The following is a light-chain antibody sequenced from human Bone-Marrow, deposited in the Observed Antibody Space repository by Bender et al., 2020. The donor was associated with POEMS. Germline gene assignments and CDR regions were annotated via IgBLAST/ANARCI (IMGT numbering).Light chain of an antibody. CDR2: GVN. J-gene: IGLJ1*01. CDR1: DGDVGAYDH. Sequence: QSVLTQPASVSGSPGQSLTISCIGTDGDVGAYDHVSWYQQLPGKAPKLIIYGVNKRPSGVPDRFSGSKSDNTASLTISGLQAEDEADYYCCSYAGSYTRVFGTGTKVTVL. V-gene: IGLV2-11*01. CDR3: CSYAGSYTRV.